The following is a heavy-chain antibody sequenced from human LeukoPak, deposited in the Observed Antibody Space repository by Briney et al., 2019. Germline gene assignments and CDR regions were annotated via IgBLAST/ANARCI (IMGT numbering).Heavy chain of an antibody. D-gene: IGHD2-2*01. CDR2: IYSGGST. V-gene: IGHV3-53*01. Sequence: GGSLRLSCAASGFTVSSNYMSWVRQAPGKGLEWVSVIYSGGSTYYADSVKGRFTISRGNSKNTLYLQMNSLRAEDTAVYYCARDNFVVVPAASAPPPYGMDVWGQGTTVTVSS. J-gene: IGHJ6*02. CDR3: ARDNFVVVPAASAPPPYGMDV. CDR1: GFTVSSNY.